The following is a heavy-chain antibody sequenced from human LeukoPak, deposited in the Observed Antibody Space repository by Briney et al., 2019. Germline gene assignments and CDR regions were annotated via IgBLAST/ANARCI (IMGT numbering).Heavy chain of an antibody. CDR3: AKDSYSSSWYRVDSSWFDP. V-gene: IGHV3-23*01. CDR2: ILGSSRST. Sequence: PGGSLRLSCAASGFTFSTYAMSWVRQAPGKGLEWVSSILGSSRSTYYADSVKGRFTISRDNSKNTLYLQMNSLRAEDTAVYYCAKDSYSSSWYRVDSSWFDPWGQGTLVTVSS. CDR1: GFTFSTYA. D-gene: IGHD6-13*01. J-gene: IGHJ5*02.